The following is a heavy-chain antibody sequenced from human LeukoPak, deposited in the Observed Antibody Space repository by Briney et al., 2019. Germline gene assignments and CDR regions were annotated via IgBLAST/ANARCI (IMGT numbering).Heavy chain of an antibody. V-gene: IGHV3-48*03. D-gene: IGHD2-15*01. Sequence: PGGSLRLSCAASGFTFSSCEMNWVRQAPGKGLEWVSYISSSGSTIYYADSVKGRFTISRDNAKNSLYLQMNSLRAEDTAVYYCARDSVVAGLLPYYYYGMDVWGQGTTVTVSS. CDR1: GFTFSSCE. CDR3: ARDSVVAGLLPYYYYGMDV. J-gene: IGHJ6*02. CDR2: ISSSGSTI.